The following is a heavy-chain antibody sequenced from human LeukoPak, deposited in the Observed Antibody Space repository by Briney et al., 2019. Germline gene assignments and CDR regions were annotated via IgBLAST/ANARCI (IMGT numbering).Heavy chain of an antibody. J-gene: IGHJ6*03. D-gene: IGHD3-10*01. Sequence: SQTLSLTCAISGDSVSSNSAAWNWIRQSPSRGLEWLGRTYYRSKWYNDYAVSVKSRITINPDTSKNQFSLQLNSVTPEDTAVYYCARDPYYYGSGSYYISYYYMDVWGKGTTVTISS. CDR2: TYYRSKWYN. CDR3: ARDPYYYGSGSYYISYYYMDV. V-gene: IGHV6-1*01. CDR1: GDSVSSNSAA.